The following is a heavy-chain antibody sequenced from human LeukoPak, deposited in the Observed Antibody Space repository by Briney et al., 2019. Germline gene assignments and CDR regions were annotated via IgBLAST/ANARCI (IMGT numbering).Heavy chain of an antibody. J-gene: IGHJ3*02. V-gene: IGHV1-18*01. D-gene: IGHD2-15*01. CDR1: GYTFSNYG. CDR3: ARDSGLKYCSGVSCYRAFDI. CDR2: ISAYNGDT. Sequence: ASVTVSCKASGYTFSNYGISWVRQAPGQGLEWMGWISAYNGDTNYAQKLQGRLTTTTDTSTSTAYMELGSLRSDDTAVYFCARDSGLKYCSGVSCYRAFDIWGQGTMITVSS.